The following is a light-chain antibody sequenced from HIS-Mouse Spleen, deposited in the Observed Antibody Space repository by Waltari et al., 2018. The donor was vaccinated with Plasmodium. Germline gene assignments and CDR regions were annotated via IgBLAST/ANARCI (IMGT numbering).Light chain of an antibody. Sequence: EIAMTQSPATLSVSPGERATPSCRASKSVSSNLAWYQQKPGQAPRLLIYGASTRATGIPARFSGSGSGTEFTLTISSMQSEDFAVYYCQQYNNWPRGTFGQGTKVEIK. CDR3: QQYNNWPRGT. CDR2: GAS. V-gene: IGKV3-15*01. CDR1: KSVSSN. J-gene: IGKJ1*01.